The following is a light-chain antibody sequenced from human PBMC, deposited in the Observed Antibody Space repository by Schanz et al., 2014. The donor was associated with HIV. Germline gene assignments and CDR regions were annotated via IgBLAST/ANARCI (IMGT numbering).Light chain of an antibody. Sequence: DLQMTQSPSSLSASVGDRVTITCRAGQSISSYVNWYQQKPGRAPKLLIYDASNLETGVPSRFSGSGSGTDFTFTISSLQPEDIATYYCQKYDVLPRLIFGGGTEVEIK. CDR1: QSISSY. V-gene: IGKV1-33*01. CDR2: DAS. J-gene: IGKJ4*01. CDR3: QKYDVLPRLI.